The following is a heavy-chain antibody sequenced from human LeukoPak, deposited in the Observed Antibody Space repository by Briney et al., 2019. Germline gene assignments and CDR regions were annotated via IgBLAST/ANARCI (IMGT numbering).Heavy chain of an antibody. CDR3: AKDYGRRFLDY. J-gene: IGHJ4*02. V-gene: IGHV3-23*01. Sequence: SAISGSGGSTYYADSVKGRFTISRDNSKNTLYLQMNSLRAEDTAVYYCAKDYGRRFLDYWGQGTLVTVSS. D-gene: IGHD3-10*01. CDR2: ISGSGGST.